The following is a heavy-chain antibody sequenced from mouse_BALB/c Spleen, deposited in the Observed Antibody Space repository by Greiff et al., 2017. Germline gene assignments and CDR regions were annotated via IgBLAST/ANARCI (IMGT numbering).Heavy chain of an antibody. J-gene: IGHJ4*01. V-gene: IGHV3-8*02. D-gene: IGHD1-1*01. CDR1: GDSITSGY. CDR2: ISYSGST. Sequence: DVKLQESGPSLVKPSQTLSLTCSVTGDSITSGYWTWIRKFPGNKLEYMGYISYSGSTYYNPSLKSRISITRDTSKNQYYLQLNSVTTEDTATYYCARYNLLLRLRYYAMDYWGQGTSVTVSS. CDR3: ARYNLLLRLRYYAMDY.